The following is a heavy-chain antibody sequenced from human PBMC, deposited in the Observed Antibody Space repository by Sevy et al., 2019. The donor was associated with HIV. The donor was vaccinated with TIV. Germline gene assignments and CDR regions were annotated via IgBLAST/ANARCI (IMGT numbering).Heavy chain of an antibody. J-gene: IGHJ6*02. D-gene: IGHD3-3*01. V-gene: IGHV4-59*01. CDR3: ARSINYDFWSGYYGRTAYYYYGMDV. Sequence: SETLSLTCTVSGGSISSYYWSWIRQPPGKGLEWIGYIYYSGSTNYNPSLKSRVTISVDTSKNQFSLKLSSVTAADTAVYYCARSINYDFWSGYYGRTAYYYYGMDVWGQGTTVTVSS. CDR1: GGSISSYY. CDR2: IYYSGST.